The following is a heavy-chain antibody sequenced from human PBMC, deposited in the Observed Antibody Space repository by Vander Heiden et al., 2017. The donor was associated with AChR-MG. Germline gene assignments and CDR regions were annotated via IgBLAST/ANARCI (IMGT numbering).Heavy chain of an antibody. CDR3: AKGEIWFGELDDAFDI. Sequence: EVQLLESGGGLVQPGGSLRPSCAASGFTFSSYAMSGVRQAPGKGLEWVSAISGSGGSTYYADSVKGRFTISRDNSKNTLYLQMNSLRAEDTAVYYCAKGEIWFGELDDAFDIWGQGTMVTVSS. D-gene: IGHD3-10*01. V-gene: IGHV3-23*01. CDR2: ISGSGGST. CDR1: GFTFSSYA. J-gene: IGHJ3*02.